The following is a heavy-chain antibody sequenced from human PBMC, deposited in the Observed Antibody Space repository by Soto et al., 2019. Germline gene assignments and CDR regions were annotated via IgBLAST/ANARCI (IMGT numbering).Heavy chain of an antibody. CDR2: IWFDGSRK. V-gene: IGHV3-33*01. D-gene: IGHD2-21*02. Sequence: QVQLVESGGGVVQPGRSLRRSCGASGFTFINYGFHWDRQAPGKGLERVAVIWFDGSRKYYVDSVKGRFTISRDSSEITLYLQMDSLRAEDSAVYYCARAIGVTDYRLAYWGQGTLVTVSS. CDR3: ARAIGVTDYRLAY. J-gene: IGHJ4*02. CDR1: GFTFINYG.